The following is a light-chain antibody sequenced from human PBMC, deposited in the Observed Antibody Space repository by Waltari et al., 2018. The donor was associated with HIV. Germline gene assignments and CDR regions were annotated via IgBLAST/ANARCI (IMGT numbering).Light chain of an antibody. Sequence: QSVLTQPPSVSEAPGQRVSISCTGSSSNIGAGSDVHWYPQLPGTAPKLLVFGNNIRPSGVPDRFSGSKSGTSASLAITGLQPEDEAHYYCQSYDRSLSVVFGGGTKLTVL. CDR1: SSNIGAGSD. CDR3: QSYDRSLSVV. CDR2: GNN. J-gene: IGLJ2*01. V-gene: IGLV1-40*01.